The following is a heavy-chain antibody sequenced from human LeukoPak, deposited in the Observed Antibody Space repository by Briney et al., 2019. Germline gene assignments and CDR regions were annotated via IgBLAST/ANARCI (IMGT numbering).Heavy chain of an antibody. J-gene: IGHJ4*02. V-gene: IGHV1-69*13. D-gene: IGHD3-22*01. CDR3: AQYYEGGGNDY. CDR2: IIPIFGTA. CDR1: GGTFSSYA. Sequence: ASVKVSCKASGGTFSSYAISWVRQAPGQGLEWMGGIIPIFGTANYAQKFQGRVTITADESTSTAYMELSSLRSEDTAVYYRAQYYEGGGNDYWGQGTLVTVSS.